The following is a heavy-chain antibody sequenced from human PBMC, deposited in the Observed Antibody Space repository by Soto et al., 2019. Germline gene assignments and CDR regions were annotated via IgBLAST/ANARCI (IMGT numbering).Heavy chain of an antibody. D-gene: IGHD6-19*01. CDR3: ARAEGVAGTGRSAFDI. Sequence: ASVKVSCKASGYTFTSYGISWVRQAPGQGLEWMGWISAYNGNTNYAQKLQGRVTMTTDTSTSTAYMELRSLRSDDTAVYYCARAEGVAGTGRSAFDIWAQGTMVTVSS. J-gene: IGHJ3*02. CDR1: GYTFTSYG. CDR2: ISAYNGNT. V-gene: IGHV1-18*01.